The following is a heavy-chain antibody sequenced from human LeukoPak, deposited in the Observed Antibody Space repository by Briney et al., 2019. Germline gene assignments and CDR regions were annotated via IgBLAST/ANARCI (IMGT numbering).Heavy chain of an antibody. V-gene: IGHV1-2*02. D-gene: IGHD3-3*01. CDR2: INPNSGGT. Sequence: ASVKVSCKASGYTFTDYYIHWVRPAPGQGLEWMGWINPNSGGTHYAQRFQGRVTMTRDTSLSTAYMELSRMRYDDTAVYYCASGITIFGVTRDAFDIWGQGTMVTVSS. J-gene: IGHJ3*02. CDR1: GYTFTDYY. CDR3: ASGITIFGVTRDAFDI.